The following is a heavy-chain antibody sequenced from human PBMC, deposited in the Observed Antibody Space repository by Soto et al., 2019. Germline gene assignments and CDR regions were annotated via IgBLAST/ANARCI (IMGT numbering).Heavy chain of an antibody. Sequence: EPSVKVSCKASGGTFSSYAISWVRQAPGQGLEWMGGIIPIFGTANYAQKFQGRVTITADESTSTAYMELSSLRSEDTAVYYCAREYYYDSSGYHGDAFDIWGQGTMVTVSS. CDR1: GGTFSSYA. J-gene: IGHJ3*02. V-gene: IGHV1-69*13. CDR3: AREYYYDSSGYHGDAFDI. CDR2: IIPIFGTA. D-gene: IGHD3-22*01.